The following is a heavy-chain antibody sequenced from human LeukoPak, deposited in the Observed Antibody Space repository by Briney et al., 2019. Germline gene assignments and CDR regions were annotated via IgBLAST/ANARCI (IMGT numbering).Heavy chain of an antibody. J-gene: IGHJ4*02. CDR2: IYPNNSDS. Sequence: GESLKISCKGSGYTFTNYWVGWVRQMPGKGLEWMGTIYPNNSDSRYSPSFRGQVTISVDRSITTAYLLWKSLKASDTAIYYCALSNEAFDSAGYFDYWGQGTLVTVSS. CDR1: GYTFTNYW. V-gene: IGHV5-51*01. CDR3: ALSNEAFDSAGYFDY. D-gene: IGHD3-22*01.